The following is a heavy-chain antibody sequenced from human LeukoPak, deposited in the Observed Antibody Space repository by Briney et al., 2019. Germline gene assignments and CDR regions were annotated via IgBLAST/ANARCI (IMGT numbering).Heavy chain of an antibody. Sequence: PSETLSLTCAVYGGSFSGYYWSWIRQPPGKGLEWIGEINHSGSTNYNPSLKSRVTISVDTSKNQFSLKLSSVTAADTAVYYCARAGPGTFFDYWGQGTLVTVSS. CDR1: GGSFSGYY. V-gene: IGHV4-34*01. J-gene: IGHJ4*02. CDR2: INHSGST. CDR3: ARAGPGTFFDY. D-gene: IGHD1-1*01.